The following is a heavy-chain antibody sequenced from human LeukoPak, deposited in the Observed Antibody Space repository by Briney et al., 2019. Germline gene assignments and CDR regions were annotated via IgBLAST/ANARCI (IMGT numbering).Heavy chain of an antibody. J-gene: IGHJ6*03. CDR2: IYYSGST. D-gene: IGHD1-26*01. CDR3: ARHELKFYYYYMDV. Sequence: SETLSLTCTVSGGSISSYYWSWIRQPPGKGLEWIGYIYYSGSTNYNPSLKSRVTISVDTSKNQFSLKLSSVTAADTAVYYCARHELKFYYYYMDVWGKGTTVTVSS. CDR1: GGSISSYY. V-gene: IGHV4-59*08.